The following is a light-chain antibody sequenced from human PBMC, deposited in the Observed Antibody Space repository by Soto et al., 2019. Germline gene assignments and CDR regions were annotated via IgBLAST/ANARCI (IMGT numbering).Light chain of an antibody. CDR1: SSNIGNNA. Sequence: QSVLTQPPSVSGAPGQRVTIFCSGSSSNIGNNAVNWYQQLPGKPPRALIYYDDLLPSGVSKRFSGSKSGTSVSLAISGLQSDEEGDYYCPSWDDTLSGVVFGGGTKLTVL. J-gene: IGLJ3*02. V-gene: IGLV1-36*01. CDR2: YDD. CDR3: PSWDDTLSGVV.